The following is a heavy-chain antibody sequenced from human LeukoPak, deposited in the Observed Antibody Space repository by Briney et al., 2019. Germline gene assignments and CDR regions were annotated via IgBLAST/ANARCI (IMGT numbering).Heavy chain of an antibody. Sequence: GGSLRLSCAASGFTFSSYGMHWVRQAPGKGLVGVAFIRYDGSNKYYADSVKGRFTISRDNSKNTLYLQMNSLRAEDTAVYYCAKVGLSDWNELSYYYYYMDVWGKGTTVTVSS. J-gene: IGHJ6*03. CDR1: GFTFSSYG. V-gene: IGHV3-30*02. D-gene: IGHD1-1*01. CDR2: IRYDGSNK. CDR3: AKVGLSDWNELSYYYYYMDV.